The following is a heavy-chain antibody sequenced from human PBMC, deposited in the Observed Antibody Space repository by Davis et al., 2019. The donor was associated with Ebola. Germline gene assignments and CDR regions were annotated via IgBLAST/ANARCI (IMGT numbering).Heavy chain of an antibody. Sequence: SETLSLTCAVYGGSFSGYYWSWIRQPPGKGLEWIGEINHSGSTNYNPSLKSRVTISVDTSKNQFSLKLSSVTAADTAVYYCARDDYHRNWFDPWGQGTLVTVSS. J-gene: IGHJ5*02. CDR2: INHSGST. CDR1: GGSFSGYY. CDR3: ARDDYHRNWFDP. V-gene: IGHV4-34*01. D-gene: IGHD3-16*01.